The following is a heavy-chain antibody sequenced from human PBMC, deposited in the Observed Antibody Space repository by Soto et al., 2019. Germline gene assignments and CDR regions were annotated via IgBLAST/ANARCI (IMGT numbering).Heavy chain of an antibody. CDR3: AKGRGGSGSLTPRVDF. V-gene: IGHV3-23*01. J-gene: IGHJ4*02. CDR2: ISGGGDTT. CDR1: GFTFNNYA. Sequence: EVQLLESGGGLVQPGGSLRLSCAASGFTFNNYAMTWVRQAPGKGLEWVSAISGGGDTTSYGASVKGRFTVSRDGSKNTLYLQMSSLRAEDTALYYCAKGRGGSGSLTPRVDFWGQGTLVTVSS. D-gene: IGHD3-10*01.